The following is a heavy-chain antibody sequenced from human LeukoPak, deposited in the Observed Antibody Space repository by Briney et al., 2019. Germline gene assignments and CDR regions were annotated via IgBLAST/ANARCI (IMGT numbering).Heavy chain of an antibody. CDR3: ARGITIFGVANWFDP. J-gene: IGHJ5*02. V-gene: IGHV4-4*07. CDR1: GGSISSYY. CDR2: IYTSGST. D-gene: IGHD3-3*01. Sequence: SETLSLTCTVSGGSISSYYWSRIRQPAGKGLEWIGRIYTSGSTNYNPSLKSRVTMSVDTSKNQFSLKLSSVTAADTAVYYCARGITIFGVANWFDPWGQGTLVTVSS.